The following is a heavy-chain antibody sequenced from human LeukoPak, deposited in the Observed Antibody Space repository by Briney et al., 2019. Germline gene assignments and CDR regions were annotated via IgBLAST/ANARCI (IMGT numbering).Heavy chain of an antibody. CDR2: INPNGGRT. Sequence: ASVKVSCKASENTFTNYYMHWVRQAPGQGLEWLGLINPNGGRTAYAQNFQGRVTMTRDTSTTTLYLELSSLRLDDTAMYYCARNSRVASTSGLNYWGQGTLVTVSS. D-gene: IGHD5-12*01. CDR1: ENTFTNYY. J-gene: IGHJ4*02. CDR3: ARNSRVASTSGLNY. V-gene: IGHV1-46*01.